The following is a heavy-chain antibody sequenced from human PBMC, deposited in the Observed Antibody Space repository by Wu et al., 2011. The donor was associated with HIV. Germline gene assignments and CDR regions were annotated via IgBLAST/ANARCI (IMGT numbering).Heavy chain of an antibody. D-gene: IGHD5-18*01. V-gene: IGHV1-69*05. J-gene: IGHJ4*02. CDR1: RGTFSSYS. Sequence: VQLVQSGAEVKKPGSSVKVSCKASRGTFSSYSISWVRQAPGQGLEWMGGIIPIFGTANYAQKFQGRVTITTDESTSTAYMELTSLRSEDTAVYYCARPTSGGYSYGFDYWGQGTLVTVSS. CDR3: ARPTSGGYSYGFDY. CDR2: IIPIFGTA.